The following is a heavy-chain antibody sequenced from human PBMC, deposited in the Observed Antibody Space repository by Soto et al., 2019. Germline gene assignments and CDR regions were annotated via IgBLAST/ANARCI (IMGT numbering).Heavy chain of an antibody. J-gene: IGHJ4*02. CDR1: GFTFTSYG. CDR3: AKDTGYSGGWGDH. Sequence: EVQLLESGGGLVQSGGSLRLSCVASGFTFTSYGMSWVRQAPGKGLECVSDISGSGGSTYYADSVKGRFTISRDNSKNTLYLQMNSLRAEDTAVYYCAKDTGYSGGWGDHWGQGTLVTVSS. CDR2: ISGSGGST. V-gene: IGHV3-23*01. D-gene: IGHD6-19*01.